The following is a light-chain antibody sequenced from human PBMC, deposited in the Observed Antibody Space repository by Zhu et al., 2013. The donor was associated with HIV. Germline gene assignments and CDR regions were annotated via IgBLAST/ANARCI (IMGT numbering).Light chain of an antibody. CDR3: QQYSSWPLLT. CDR2: GAS. Sequence: VAMTQSPATLSVSPGDGVTLSCRASQSVDSMLAWYQQRPGQSPRLLISGASTRATGVPARFSGSGSGSEFALTISGLQSDDFAVYYCQQYSSWPLLTFGPGTKL. CDR1: QSVDSM. J-gene: IGKJ3*01. V-gene: IGKV3-15*01.